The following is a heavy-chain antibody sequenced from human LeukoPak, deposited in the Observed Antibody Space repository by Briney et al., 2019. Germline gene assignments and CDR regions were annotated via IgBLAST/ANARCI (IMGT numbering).Heavy chain of an antibody. CDR2: INHSGST. V-gene: IGHV4-34*01. D-gene: IGHD6-6*01. CDR3: ARSSFVYSSSSSSYYYYMDV. J-gene: IGHJ6*03. Sequence: SETLSLTCAVYGGSFSGYYWSWIRQPPGKGLEWIGEINHSGSTNYNPTLKSRVTISVDTSKNQFSLKLSSVTAADTAVYYCARSSFVYSSSSSSYYYYMDVWGKGTTVTVSS. CDR1: GGSFSGYY.